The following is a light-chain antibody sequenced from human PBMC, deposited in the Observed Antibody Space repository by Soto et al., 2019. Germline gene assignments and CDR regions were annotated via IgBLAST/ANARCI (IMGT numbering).Light chain of an antibody. Sequence: EIVMTQSPGTLSVSTEEGATLSCRASQSVDRNLAWYQQKPGQAPRLLIYGASTRPTGIPDRFSGSGYGTDFTLTISSLQPEDFATYYCQQADSFPLSFGGGTKVEI. CDR1: QSVDRN. CDR2: GAS. V-gene: IGKV3D-15*01. CDR3: QQADSFPLS. J-gene: IGKJ4*01.